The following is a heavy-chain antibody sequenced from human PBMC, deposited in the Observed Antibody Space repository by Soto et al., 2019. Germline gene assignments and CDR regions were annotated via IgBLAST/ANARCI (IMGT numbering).Heavy chain of an antibody. CDR1: GGSFSGYY. CDR2: INHSGST. D-gene: IGHD3-10*01. Sequence: SETLSLTCAVYGGSFSGYYWSWIRQPPGKGLEWIGEINHSGSTNYNPSLKSRVTISVDTSKNQFSLKLSSVTAADTAVYYCARGNTNTYYYGMMIQKTIYFDYWGQGTLVTVSS. CDR3: ARGNTNTYYYGMMIQKTIYFDY. J-gene: IGHJ4*02. V-gene: IGHV4-34*01.